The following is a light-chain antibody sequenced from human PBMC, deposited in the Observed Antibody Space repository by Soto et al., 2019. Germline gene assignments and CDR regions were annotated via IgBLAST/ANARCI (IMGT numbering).Light chain of an antibody. Sequence: DIQMAQSPSALSASVGDRVTSSCRASQGLSTWLAWYQQKPGKAPNLVMYDASRLESGVPARFSGSGSGTEFTLTINGLQPDDMATYYCQQYDQYPGTFGQGTKVDI. CDR3: QQYDQYPGT. CDR2: DAS. CDR1: QGLSTW. V-gene: IGKV1-5*01. J-gene: IGKJ1*01.